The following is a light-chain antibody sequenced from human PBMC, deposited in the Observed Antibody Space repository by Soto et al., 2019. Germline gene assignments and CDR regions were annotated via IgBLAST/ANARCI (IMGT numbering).Light chain of an antibody. CDR1: QSVRSS. J-gene: IGKJ5*01. CDR2: GAS. V-gene: IGKV3-15*01. CDR3: QQHNNWPLIT. Sequence: EIVMTQSPAILSVSPGERATLSCRASQSVRSSLARYQQKPGQAPRLLIYGASTRAIGVPARFSGSGSGTEFTLTISSLQSEDFAVYYCQQHNNWPLITFGQGTRLDIK.